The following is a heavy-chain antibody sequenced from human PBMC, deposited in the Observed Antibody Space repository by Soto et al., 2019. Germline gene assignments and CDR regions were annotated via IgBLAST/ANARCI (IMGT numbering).Heavy chain of an antibody. CDR2: IGVSGDNT. D-gene: IGHD6-19*01. Sequence: GGSLRLSCAASGFTFSSYAMSWARQTPGKGLQWVSTIGVSGDNTYYADSVKGRFTISRDNSKNTLYLHMSDLGAADTAVYYCARVSATGWHVNGRDYVDHWGLGTLVTVSS. CDR1: GFTFSSYA. V-gene: IGHV3-23*01. J-gene: IGHJ4*02. CDR3: ARVSATGWHVNGRDYVDH.